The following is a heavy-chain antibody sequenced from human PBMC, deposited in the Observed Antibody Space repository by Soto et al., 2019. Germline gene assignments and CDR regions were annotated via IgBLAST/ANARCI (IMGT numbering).Heavy chain of an antibody. CDR3: ARDPFGSGYNRPLDY. D-gene: IGHD3-22*01. CDR2: IIPIFGTA. V-gene: IGHV1-69*13. J-gene: IGHJ4*02. CDR1: GYTFTSYA. Sequence: ASVKVSCKASGYTFTSYAMHWVRQAPGQGLEWMGGIIPIFGTANYAQKFQGRVTITADESTSTAYMELSSLRSEDTAVYYCARDPFGSGYNRPLDYWGQGTLVTVSS.